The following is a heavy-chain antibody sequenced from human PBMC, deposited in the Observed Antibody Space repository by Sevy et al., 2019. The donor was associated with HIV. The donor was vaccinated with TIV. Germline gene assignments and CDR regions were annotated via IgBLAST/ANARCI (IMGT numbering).Heavy chain of an antibody. CDR1: GDSVSSNSAA. CDR3: ARDKGWSIGEFDY. V-gene: IGHV6-1*01. D-gene: IGHD6-19*01. J-gene: IGHJ4*02. CDR2: TYYRSKWYN. Sequence: SQTLSLTCAISGDSVSSNSAAWNCIRQSPSRGLEWLGRTYYRSKWYNDYAVSVKSRITINPDTSKNQFSLQLNSVTPEDTAVYYCARDKGWSIGEFDYWGQGTLVTVSS.